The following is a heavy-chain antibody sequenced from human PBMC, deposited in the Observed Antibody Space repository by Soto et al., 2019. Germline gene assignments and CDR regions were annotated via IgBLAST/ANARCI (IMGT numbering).Heavy chain of an antibody. J-gene: IGHJ4*02. D-gene: IGHD3-16*01. CDR3: ARTDYDYVWGAPRY. V-gene: IGHV1-18*01. CDR1: GYTFTTYG. CDR2: ISAYNGNT. Sequence: QVQLVQSGAEVKKPGASVKVSCKASGYTFTTYGISWVRQAPGQGLEWMVWISAYNGNTNYAQKFQGRVTMTTDTSTSTAYMELRSLRSDDTAVYYCARTDYDYVWGAPRYWGQGTLVTVSS.